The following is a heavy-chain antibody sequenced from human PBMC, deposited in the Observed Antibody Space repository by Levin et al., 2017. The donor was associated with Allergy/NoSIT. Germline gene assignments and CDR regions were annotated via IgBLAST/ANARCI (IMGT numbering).Heavy chain of an antibody. CDR3: ARNGRTPPGPFYGMDV. V-gene: IGHV5-51*01. D-gene: IGHD1-1*01. Sequence: PGGSLRLSCKGSGYNFTNYWIGWVRQMPGKGLEWMGIIYPDDSDTRYSPSFQGQVTISADKSISTAYLQWRSLKASDTAMYYCARNGRTPPGPFYGMDVWGQGTSVAVSS. CDR2: IYPDDSDT. CDR1: GYNFTNYW. J-gene: IGHJ6*02.